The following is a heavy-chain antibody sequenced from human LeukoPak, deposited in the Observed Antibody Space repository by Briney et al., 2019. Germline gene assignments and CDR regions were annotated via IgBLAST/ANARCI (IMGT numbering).Heavy chain of an antibody. V-gene: IGHV3-9*01. CDR3: AKATYAFDI. CDR1: GFTFDDYA. Sequence: GGSLRLSCAASGFTFDDYAMHWVRQAPGKGLEWVSGISWNSGSIGYADSVKGRFTISRGNAKNSLYLQMNSLRAEDTALYYCAKATYAFDIWGQGTMVTVSS. J-gene: IGHJ3*02. CDR2: ISWNSGSI.